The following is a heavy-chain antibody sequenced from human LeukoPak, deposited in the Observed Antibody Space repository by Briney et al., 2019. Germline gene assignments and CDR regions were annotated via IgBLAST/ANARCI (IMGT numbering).Heavy chain of an antibody. CDR1: GYRFTNYW. CDR2: IYPGDSHT. Sequence: GESLEISFQGSGYRFTNYWIAWVRPMPGKGLEWMGGIYPGDSHTRYSPSFQGQVTISADKSIGTAYLQWSSLKASDIAMYYCARRDNGEYFHHWGQGTLVTVSS. J-gene: IGHJ1*01. CDR3: ARRDNGEYFHH. V-gene: IGHV5-51*01. D-gene: IGHD1-1*01.